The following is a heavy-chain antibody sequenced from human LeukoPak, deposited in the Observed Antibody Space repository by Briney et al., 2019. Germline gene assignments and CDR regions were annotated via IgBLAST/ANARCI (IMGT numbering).Heavy chain of an antibody. V-gene: IGHV1-46*01. J-gene: IGHJ4*02. D-gene: IGHD3-3*01. CDR2: INPSGGST. CDR3: AKGLQRITIFGVVKTGDY. Sequence: ASVKVSCKASGYTFTSYYMHWVRQAPGQGLEWMGIINPSGGSTSYAQKFQDRVTMTRDTSTSTVYKELSSLSSEDTAVYYCAKGLQRITIFGVVKTGDYGGQGTLVTVS. CDR1: GYTFTSYY.